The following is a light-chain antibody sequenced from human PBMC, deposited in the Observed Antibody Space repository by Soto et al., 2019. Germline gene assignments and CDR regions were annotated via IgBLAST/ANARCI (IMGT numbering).Light chain of an antibody. Sequence: DIQMTQSPSSVSASVGDRVTITCRASQGFSTWLAWYRRKPGRAPELLIYSASSLHSGVPSRFSGSGSGTAFTLTISSLQPEDFATYKCQQANSFPRTFGGGTEVEIK. V-gene: IGKV1-12*01. CDR3: QQANSFPRT. CDR1: QGFSTW. J-gene: IGKJ4*01. CDR2: SAS.